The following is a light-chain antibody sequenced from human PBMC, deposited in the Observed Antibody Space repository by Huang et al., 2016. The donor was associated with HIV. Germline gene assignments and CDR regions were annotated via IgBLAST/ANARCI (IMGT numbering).Light chain of an antibody. V-gene: IGKV1-5*01. CDR1: QRINSW. CDR2: DAS. CDR3: QQYNTYPYT. J-gene: IGKJ2*01. Sequence: DIQMTQSPSTLSASVGDRVTITCRASQRINSWLAWYQQKPGKAPKLLIFDASSLDSGVPSRFSGSGYGTEFTLTISCLQPDNFATYYCQQYNTYPYTFGQGTKLEIK.